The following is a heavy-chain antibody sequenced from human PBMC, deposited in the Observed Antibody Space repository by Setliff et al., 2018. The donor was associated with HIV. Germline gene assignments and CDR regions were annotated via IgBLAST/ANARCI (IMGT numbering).Heavy chain of an antibody. D-gene: IGHD2-15*01. V-gene: IGHV3-48*01. CDR3: ARPRTYCSGGSCYLGPDY. CDR1: GFTFKNYA. J-gene: IGHJ4*02. Sequence: PGGSMRLPCAASGFTFKNYAMNWVRQAPGKGLEWISYIRGSSTTIYYADSVKGLFNIFRDNSKDTLYLQITSLKAEDTAVYYCARPRTYCSGGSCYLGPDYWGQGTLVTVSS. CDR2: IRGSSTTI.